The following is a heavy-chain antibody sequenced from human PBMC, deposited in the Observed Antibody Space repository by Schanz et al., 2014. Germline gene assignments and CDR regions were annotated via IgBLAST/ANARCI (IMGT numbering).Heavy chain of an antibody. D-gene: IGHD1-1*01. CDR3: ARDGVAATTDFEY. CDR2: LSFDSRHI. CDR1: GFTFSDYY. Sequence: QVQLVESGGGLVQPGGSLRLSCVVSGFTFSDYYMSWIRQAPGKGLEWVAFLSFDSRHIYYADSVKGRFTISRDNAKSPLHPEMNSLRADDTAVYYCARDGVAATTDFEYWGQGALVTVSS. J-gene: IGHJ4*02. V-gene: IGHV3-11*06.